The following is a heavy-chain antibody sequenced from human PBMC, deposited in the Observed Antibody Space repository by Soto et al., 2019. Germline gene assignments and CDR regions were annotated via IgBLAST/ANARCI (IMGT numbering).Heavy chain of an antibody. Sequence: SETLSLTWAVSGGSFRGYFWSWIRQSPAKGLEWIGEINDSGNTYYNPSFKSRLTISVDTSTSQISLRLTSVTAADSAVYYCQGGVFWGQGNRGTVS. D-gene: IGHD2-8*01. V-gene: IGHV4-34*01. CDR2: INDSGNT. CDR3: QGGVF. CDR1: GGSFRGYF. J-gene: IGHJ1*01.